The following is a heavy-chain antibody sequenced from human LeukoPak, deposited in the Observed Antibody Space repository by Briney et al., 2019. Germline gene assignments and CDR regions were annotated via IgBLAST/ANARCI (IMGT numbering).Heavy chain of an antibody. CDR3: TTDPAASYYMDV. V-gene: IGHV3-15*01. J-gene: IGHJ6*03. CDR1: GFTFSNAW. Sequence: PGGSLRLSCAASGFTFSNAWMSWVRQAPGKGLEWVGRIKSKTDGGTTDYAAPVKGRFTISRDDSKNTLYLQMNSLKTEDTAVYYCTTDPAASYYMDVWGKGTTVTVSS. D-gene: IGHD6-13*01. CDR2: IKSKTDGGTT.